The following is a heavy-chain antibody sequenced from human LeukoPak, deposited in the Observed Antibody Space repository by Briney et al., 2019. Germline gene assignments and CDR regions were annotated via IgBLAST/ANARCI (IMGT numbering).Heavy chain of an antibody. D-gene: IGHD1-26*01. V-gene: IGHV4-30-4*08. CDR2: IYYSGST. Sequence: SETLSLTCTVSGGSISSGDYYWSWIRQPPGKGLEWIGYIYYSGSTYYNPSLKSRVTISVDTSKNQFSLKLSSVTAADTAVYYCARGGLSGSYYNWFDPWGQGTLVTVSS. CDR1: GGSISSGDYY. J-gene: IGHJ5*02. CDR3: ARGGLSGSYYNWFDP.